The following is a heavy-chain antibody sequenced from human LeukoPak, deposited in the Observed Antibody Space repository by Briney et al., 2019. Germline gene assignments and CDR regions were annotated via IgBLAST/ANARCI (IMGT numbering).Heavy chain of an antibody. V-gene: IGHV3-30*02. CDR1: GFTFSSYG. CDR3: AKDQCTRTSCDGYPGY. D-gene: IGHD2-2*01. J-gene: IGHJ4*02. CDR2: IHFDGSTK. Sequence: GGSLRLSRAASGFTFSSYGMHWVRQAPGKGLEWVAFIHFDGSTKYSGDSVKGRSTVSRDNSRNTLYLQMNSVRPEDTAVYYCAKDQCTRTSCDGYPGYWGQGTLVTVSS.